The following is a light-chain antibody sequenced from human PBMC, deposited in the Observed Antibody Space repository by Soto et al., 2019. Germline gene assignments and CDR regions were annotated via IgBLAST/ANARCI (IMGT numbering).Light chain of an antibody. CDR1: QSISSW. Sequence: DIRMTQSPSTLSASVGDRVTITCRASQSISSWLAWYQQKPGKAPKLLIYKAYSLESGVPSRFSGSGSGTEFTLTISSLQPDDFATYYCQQYNSYPLTFGGGTKVEIK. CDR2: KAY. CDR3: QQYNSYPLT. J-gene: IGKJ4*01. V-gene: IGKV1-5*03.